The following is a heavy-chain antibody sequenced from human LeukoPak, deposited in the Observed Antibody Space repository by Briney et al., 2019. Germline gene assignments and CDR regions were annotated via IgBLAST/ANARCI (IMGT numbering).Heavy chain of an antibody. Sequence: PGGSVRLSCAASGFTYSSFAMSWVRQAPGKGLEWVSGISGSGGSTYYADSVKGRFTISRDNSKNTLYLQMTSLRAEDTAVYYCAKDQVWIVVGSFDYWGQGTLVTVS. V-gene: IGHV3-23*01. CDR3: AKDQVWIVVGSFDY. D-gene: IGHD3-22*01. CDR1: GFTYSSFA. J-gene: IGHJ4*02. CDR2: ISGSGGST.